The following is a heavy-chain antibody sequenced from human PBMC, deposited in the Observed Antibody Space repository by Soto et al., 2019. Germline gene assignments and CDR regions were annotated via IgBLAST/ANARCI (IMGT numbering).Heavy chain of an antibody. D-gene: IGHD3-9*01. Sequence: QVHLVQSGGEVKKPGASVKVSCKASGYTFSSYGISWVRQAPGQGLERMGWISAYNGNTTYAQKLQGRVTLTTDTSTSTAYMERRSLRSDDTAVYYCARYILTGYYGHYYYYTMDVGGQGTTVTVSS. CDR1: GYTFSSYG. CDR2: ISAYNGNT. CDR3: ARYILTGYYGHYYYYTMDV. J-gene: IGHJ6*02. V-gene: IGHV1-18*01.